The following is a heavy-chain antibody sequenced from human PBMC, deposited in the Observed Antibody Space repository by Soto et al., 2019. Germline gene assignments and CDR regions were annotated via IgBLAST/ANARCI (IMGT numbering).Heavy chain of an antibody. CDR1: GYTFTTYY. CDR2: INPSGGTT. V-gene: IGHV1-46*01. Sequence: QVQLVQSGTEVKKPGASVKVSCKASGYTFTTYYIHWVRQAPGQGLEPMGIINPSGGTTSYTHKFQGRVTMTRDTSTDTVYMELSNLRSEDTAVYYCARGYFDYWGQGTLVTVSS. J-gene: IGHJ4*02. CDR3: ARGYFDY. D-gene: IGHD3-22*01.